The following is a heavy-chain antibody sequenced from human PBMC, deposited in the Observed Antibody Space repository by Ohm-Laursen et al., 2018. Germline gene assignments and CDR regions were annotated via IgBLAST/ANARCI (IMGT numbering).Heavy chain of an antibody. CDR3: ASDIYCSGGSCSL. Sequence: ASVKVSCNASGYTFTGYYMHWVRQAPGQGLEWMGWINPNSGGTNYAQKFQGRVTMTRDTSISTAYMELSRLRSDDTAVYYCASDIYCSGGSCSLWGQGTLVTVSS. CDR1: GYTFTGYY. CDR2: INPNSGGT. D-gene: IGHD2-15*01. J-gene: IGHJ4*02. V-gene: IGHV1-2*02.